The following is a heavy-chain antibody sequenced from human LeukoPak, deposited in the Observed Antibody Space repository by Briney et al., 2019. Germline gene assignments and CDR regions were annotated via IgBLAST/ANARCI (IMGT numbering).Heavy chain of an antibody. D-gene: IGHD3-10*01. CDR1: GFTFSSYA. Sequence: GGSLRLSCAGPGFTFSSYAMSWVRQAPGKGLEWVSTISGSGGSTYYADSVKGRFTISRDNSKNTLYLQMNSLRAEDTAVYYCAKRPRGNYLDPFDYWGQGTLVTVSS. CDR2: ISGSGGST. CDR3: AKRPRGNYLDPFDY. J-gene: IGHJ4*02. V-gene: IGHV3-23*01.